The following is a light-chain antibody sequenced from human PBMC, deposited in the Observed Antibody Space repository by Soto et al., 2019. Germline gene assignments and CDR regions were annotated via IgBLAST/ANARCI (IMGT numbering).Light chain of an antibody. CDR1: QNINVW. CDR3: QQHEAYPRT. Sequence: DIQMTQSPSTLSASIGDRVTITCRASQNINVWLAWYQQKPGKAPKFLIYQASTLQSGVPSRFSGSGSGTEFTLTISSLQPEDSATYYCQQHEAYPRTFGQGTKVEIK. J-gene: IGKJ1*01. V-gene: IGKV1-5*03. CDR2: QAS.